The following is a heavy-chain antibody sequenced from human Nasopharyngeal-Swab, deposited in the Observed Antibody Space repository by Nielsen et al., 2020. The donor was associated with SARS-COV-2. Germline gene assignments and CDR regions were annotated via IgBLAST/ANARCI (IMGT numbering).Heavy chain of an antibody. CDR2: IYYSGRT. Sequence: SETLSLTCTVSGGSISSYYWSWIRQPPGKGLEWIGYIYYSGRTNYNPSLKSRVTISVDTSKNQFSLKLSSVTAADTAVYYCARTGDLDIVVVPAALWAFDIWGQGTMVTVSS. V-gene: IGHV4-59*01. CDR3: ARTGDLDIVVVPAALWAFDI. CDR1: GGSISSYY. D-gene: IGHD2-2*03. J-gene: IGHJ3*02.